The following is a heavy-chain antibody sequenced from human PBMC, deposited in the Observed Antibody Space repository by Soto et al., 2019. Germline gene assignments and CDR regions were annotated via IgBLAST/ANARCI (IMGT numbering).Heavy chain of an antibody. CDR3: AKDTMYGSGSYYNPSRYFDY. CDR2: IPYDGSNK. V-gene: IGHV3-30*18. D-gene: IGHD3-10*01. J-gene: IGHJ4*02. Sequence: HPGGSLRLSCASSGFTFSSYGMHWVRQAPGKGLEWVAVIPYDGSNKYYADSVKGRFTISRDNSKNTLYLQMNSLRAEDTAVYYCAKDTMYGSGSYYNPSRYFDYWGQGTLVTVSS. CDR1: GFTFSSYG.